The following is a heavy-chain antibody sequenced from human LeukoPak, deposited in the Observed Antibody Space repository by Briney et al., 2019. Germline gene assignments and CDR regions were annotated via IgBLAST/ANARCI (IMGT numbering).Heavy chain of an antibody. CDR3: AREDIAARGNYGMDV. CDR1: GYTFTGYG. J-gene: IGHJ6*02. Sequence: ASVKVSCKASGYTFTGYGISWVRQAPGQGLEWMGWISAYNGNTNYAQKLQGRVTMTTDTSTSTAYMELRSLRSDDTAVYYCAREDIAARGNYGMDVWGQGTTVTVSS. CDR2: ISAYNGNT. D-gene: IGHD6-13*01. V-gene: IGHV1-18*01.